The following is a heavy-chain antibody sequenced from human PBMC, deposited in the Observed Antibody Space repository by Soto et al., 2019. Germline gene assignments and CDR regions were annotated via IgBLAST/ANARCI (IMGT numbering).Heavy chain of an antibody. D-gene: IGHD2-2*01. V-gene: IGHV3-33*01. CDR2: IWYDGSNK. CDR1: GFTFSSYG. CDR3: ARGPEDIVVVPAAPLIDY. J-gene: IGHJ4*02. Sequence: GGSLRLSCAASGFTFSSYGMHWVRQAPGKGLEWVAVIWYDGSNKYYADSVKGRFTISRDNSKNTLYLQMNSLRAEDTAVYYCARGPEDIVVVPAAPLIDYWGQGT.